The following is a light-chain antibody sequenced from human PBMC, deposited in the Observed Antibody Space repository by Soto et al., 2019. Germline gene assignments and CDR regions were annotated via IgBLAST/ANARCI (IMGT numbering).Light chain of an antibody. V-gene: IGKV3-15*01. Sequence: VMTQSPAILSVSPGVRATLSCWASETFASNLAWYQQKPGQAPRLLSSGASTRAAGISDRFRGSGSGTEFTLAITSLQSEDSAIYYCQQYFEWPPMTFGQGTKV. J-gene: IGKJ1*01. CDR2: GAS. CDR3: QQYFEWPPMT. CDR1: ETFASN.